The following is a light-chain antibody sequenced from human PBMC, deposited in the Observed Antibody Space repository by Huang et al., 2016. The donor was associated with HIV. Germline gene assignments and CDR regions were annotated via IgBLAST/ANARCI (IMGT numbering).Light chain of an antibody. Sequence: EIVLTQSPATLSLSPGERATLPCRASQSVSSSLAWYQQKPRQAPRLLIYHASNSAPGLPARFSGSESGTDFTLTISSREPEEFAVYYCQQRSNWPLTFGGGPKVDIK. J-gene: IGKJ4*01. CDR1: QSVSSS. CDR2: HAS. V-gene: IGKV3-11*01. CDR3: QQRSNWPLT.